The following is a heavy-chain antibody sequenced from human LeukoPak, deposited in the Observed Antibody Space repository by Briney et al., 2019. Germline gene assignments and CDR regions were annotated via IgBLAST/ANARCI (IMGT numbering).Heavy chain of an antibody. CDR3: ARAGGDDYGDYYSYFDY. D-gene: IGHD4-17*01. Sequence: GGSLRLSCAASGFTFSSYAMHWVRQAPGKGLEWVAVISYDGSNKYYADSVKGRFTISRDNSKSTLYLQMNSLRAEDTAVYYCARAGGDDYGDYYSYFDYWGQGTLVTVSS. J-gene: IGHJ4*02. V-gene: IGHV3-30-3*01. CDR1: GFTFSSYA. CDR2: ISYDGSNK.